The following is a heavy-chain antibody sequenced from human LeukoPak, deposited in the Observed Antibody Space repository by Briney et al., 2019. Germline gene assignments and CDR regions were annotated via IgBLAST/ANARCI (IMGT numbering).Heavy chain of an antibody. Sequence: GGSLRLSCAASGFSFSSYAMSWVRQAPGKGLEWVSAISGSGGSTYYADSVKGRFTISRDNSKNTLYLQMNSLRAEDTAVYYCAKSTRSSGWYYFDYWGQGTLVTVSS. V-gene: IGHV3-23*01. CDR1: GFSFSSYA. J-gene: IGHJ4*02. D-gene: IGHD6-19*01. CDR2: ISGSGGST. CDR3: AKSTRSSGWYYFDY.